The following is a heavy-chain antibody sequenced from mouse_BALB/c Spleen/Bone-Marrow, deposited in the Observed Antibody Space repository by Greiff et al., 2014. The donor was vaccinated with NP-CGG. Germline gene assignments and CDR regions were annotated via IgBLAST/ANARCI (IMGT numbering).Heavy chain of an antibody. CDR2: ILPGNTNA. CDR1: GYTFSNYW. J-gene: IGHJ4*01. V-gene: IGHV1-9*01. Sequence: QVQLKESGADQMQPGASVKISCKATGYTFSNYWIEWVKQRPGHGLEWIGEILPGNTNANYNEKFKGRATFTADTSSNTAYMQLSSLTSEDSAVYYCARGWYSMDDWGQGTSVTVSS. CDR3: ARGWYSMDD.